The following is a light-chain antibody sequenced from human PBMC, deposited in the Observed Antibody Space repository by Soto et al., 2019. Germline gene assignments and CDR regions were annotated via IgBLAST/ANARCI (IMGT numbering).Light chain of an antibody. J-gene: IGKJ1*01. V-gene: IGKV1-17*03. CDR1: QGVSNR. CDR2: AAT. Sequence: DIQMTQSPSAMSASVGDRITITCRASQGVSNRLAWFQQKPGKVPKRLIFAATLLQSGVPSRFSGSGSGKEFTLTISGLQAEDFATYYCLQHNSYPWTFGPGTKVDIK. CDR3: LQHNSYPWT.